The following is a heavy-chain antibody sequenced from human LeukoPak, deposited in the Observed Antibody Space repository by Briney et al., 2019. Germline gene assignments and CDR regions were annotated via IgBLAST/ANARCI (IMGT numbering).Heavy chain of an antibody. CDR2: IYNSGST. V-gene: IGHV4-59*01. J-gene: IGHJ4*02. D-gene: IGHD4-17*01. CDR1: GGSISSYY. CDR3: ARGSDFGDY. Sequence: KPSQTLSLTCTVAGGSISSYYWSWIRQTPGKGLEWIGYIYNSGSTNYNPSLKSRATLSVDTSKNQLSLRLTPVTAADTAVYYCARGSDFGDYWGQGTLVTVSS.